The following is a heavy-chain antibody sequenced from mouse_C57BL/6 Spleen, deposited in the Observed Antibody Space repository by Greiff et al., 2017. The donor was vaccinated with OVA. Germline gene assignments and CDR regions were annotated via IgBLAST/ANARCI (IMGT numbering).Heavy chain of an antibody. D-gene: IGHD1-1*01. J-gene: IGHJ4*01. CDR2: ISNGGGST. Sequence: EVMLVESGGGLVQPGGSLKLSCAASGFTFSDYYMYWVRQTPEKRLEWVAYISNGGGSTYYPDTVKGRFTISRDNAKNTLYLQMSRLKSEDTAMYYCARRDYGNAMDYWGQGTSVTVSS. V-gene: IGHV5-12*01. CDR1: GFTFSDYY. CDR3: ARRDYGNAMDY.